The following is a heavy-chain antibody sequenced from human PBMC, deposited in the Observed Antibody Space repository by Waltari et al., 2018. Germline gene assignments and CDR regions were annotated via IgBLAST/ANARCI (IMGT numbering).Heavy chain of an antibody. Sequence: EVQLVESGGGLIRPGGSLRLSWEGSGFTVRSSYISWVRQSPGKGLQWLSIIYAGGATYYADSVQGRFTISRDNSNNVVHLQMDSLRPEDSAVYYCARGPHQLIHDNYYYYMDVWGKGTSVTVSS. J-gene: IGHJ6*03. V-gene: IGHV3-53*01. D-gene: IGHD3-9*01. CDR3: ARGPHQLIHDNYYYYMDV. CDR2: IYAGGAT. CDR1: GFTVRSSY.